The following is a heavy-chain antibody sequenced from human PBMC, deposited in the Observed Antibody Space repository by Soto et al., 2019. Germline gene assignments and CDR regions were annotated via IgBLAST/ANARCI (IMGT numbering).Heavy chain of an antibody. CDR1: GYSFSSGYY. J-gene: IGHJ5*02. D-gene: IGHD3-3*01. CDR2: IYDSGST. Sequence: SETLSLTCAVSGYSFSSGYYWGWILQPPGKGLEWIGSIYDSGSTYYNPPLKGRVTISVDTSKNQFSLRLSSVTAADTAVYYCARDRPIFGVVIIRVGWFDPWGQGTLVT. V-gene: IGHV4-38-2*02. CDR3: ARDRPIFGVVIIRVGWFDP.